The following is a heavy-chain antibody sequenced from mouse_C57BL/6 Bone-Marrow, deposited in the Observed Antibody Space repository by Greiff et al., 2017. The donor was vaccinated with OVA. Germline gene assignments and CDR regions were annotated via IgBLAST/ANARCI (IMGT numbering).Heavy chain of an antibody. Sequence: VKLMESGAELAKPGASVKLSCKASGYTFTSYWMHWVKQRPGQGLEWIGYINPSSGYTKYNQKFKDKAKLTADKSSSTAYMQLSSLTYEDSAVYYCARRRGYWGQGTTLTVSS. V-gene: IGHV1-7*01. J-gene: IGHJ2*01. CDR3: ARRRGY. CDR2: INPSSGYT. CDR1: GYTFTSYW.